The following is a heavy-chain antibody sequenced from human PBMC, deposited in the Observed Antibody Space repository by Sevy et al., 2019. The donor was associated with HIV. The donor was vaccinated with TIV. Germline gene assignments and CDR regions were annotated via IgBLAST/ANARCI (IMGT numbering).Heavy chain of an antibody. CDR2: TYYRSKWYN. CDR3: ARGFLIRGSGSYSWFDP. Sequence: SQTLSLTCAISGDSVSSNSDAWNWIRQSPSRGLEWLGRTYYRSKWYNDYAVSVKSRITINPDTSKNQFSLQLNSVTPEDTAVYYCARGFLIRGSGSYSWFDPWGQGTLVTVSS. J-gene: IGHJ5*02. D-gene: IGHD3-10*01. V-gene: IGHV6-1*01. CDR1: GDSVSSNSDA.